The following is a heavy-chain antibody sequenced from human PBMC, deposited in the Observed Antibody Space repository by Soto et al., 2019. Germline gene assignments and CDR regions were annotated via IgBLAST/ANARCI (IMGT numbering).Heavy chain of an antibody. CDR2: IWPDGNNK. CDR1: GFTFSNYG. CDR3: ARAGIVATTQLGWFDP. D-gene: IGHD1-26*01. V-gene: IGHV3-33*01. Sequence: QVQLVESGGGVVQPGRSLRLSCAASGFTFSNYGIHWVRQAPGKGLEWVAVIWPDGNNKYYPDSVKGRFTIASDNSKNTLYLQMNSLRAEDTAVYYCARAGIVATTQLGWFDPWGQGTLVTVSS. J-gene: IGHJ5*02.